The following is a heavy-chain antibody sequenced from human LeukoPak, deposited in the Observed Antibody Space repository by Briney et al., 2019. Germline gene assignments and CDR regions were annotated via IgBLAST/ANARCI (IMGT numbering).Heavy chain of an antibody. CDR1: GGSISSGGYS. Sequence: PSETLSLTCAVSGGSISSGGYSWSWIRQPPGKGLEWIGYIHHSGSTYYTPSLKSRVTISVDRSKNQFSLKLSSVTAADTAVYYCARDGGTTGGSDYWGQGTLVTVSS. CDR3: ARDGGTTGGSDY. J-gene: IGHJ4*02. CDR2: IHHSGST. V-gene: IGHV4-30-2*01. D-gene: IGHD4-17*01.